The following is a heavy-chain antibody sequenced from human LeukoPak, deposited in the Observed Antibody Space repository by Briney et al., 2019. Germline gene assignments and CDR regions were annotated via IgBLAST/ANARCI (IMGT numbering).Heavy chain of an antibody. Sequence: ASVKVSCKVSGYTLTDLSMHWVRQAPGKGLEWVGGFDPEDGETIYAQKFQGRVIMTEDTSTDTAYMELSSLRSDDTAVYYCARVKPPAVLGAYYYMDVWGKGTTVTVSS. V-gene: IGHV1-24*01. D-gene: IGHD4/OR15-4a*01. CDR3: ARVKPPAVLGAYYYMDV. CDR1: GYTLTDLS. CDR2: FDPEDGET. J-gene: IGHJ6*03.